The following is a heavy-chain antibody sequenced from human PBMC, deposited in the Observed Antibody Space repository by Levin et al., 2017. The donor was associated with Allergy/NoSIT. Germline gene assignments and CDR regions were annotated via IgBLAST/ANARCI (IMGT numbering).Heavy chain of an antibody. CDR3: ARLPMVRGVILHYYYGMDV. CDR1: GGSFRGYF. Sequence: SQTLSLPCAVYGGSFRGYFWSWLRQPPGKGLEWIGEINHSGSTNYNPSLKRRVTMSEDTSKKQFSLKLSSVTAADTAVYYCARLPMVRGVILHYYYGMDVWGQGTTVTVSS. J-gene: IGHJ6*02. CDR2: INHSGST. D-gene: IGHD3-10*01. V-gene: IGHV4-34*01.